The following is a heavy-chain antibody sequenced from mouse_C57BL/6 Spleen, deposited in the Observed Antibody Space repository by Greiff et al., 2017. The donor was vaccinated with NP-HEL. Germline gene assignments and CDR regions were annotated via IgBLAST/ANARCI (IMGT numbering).Heavy chain of an antibody. D-gene: IGHD2-2*01. CDR3: ARNLWLLFDY. V-gene: IGHV1-54*01. Sequence: VKLQESGAELVRPGTSVKVSCKASGYAFTNYLIEWVKQRPGQGLEWIGVINPGSGGTNYNEKFKGKATLTADKSSSTAYMQLSSLTSEDSAVYFCARNLWLLFDYWGQGTTLTVSS. J-gene: IGHJ2*01. CDR1: GYAFTNYL. CDR2: INPGSGGT.